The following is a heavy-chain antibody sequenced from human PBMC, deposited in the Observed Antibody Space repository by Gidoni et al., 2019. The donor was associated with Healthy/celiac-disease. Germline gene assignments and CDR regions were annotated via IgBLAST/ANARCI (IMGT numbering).Heavy chain of an antibody. CDR2: IWYDGSNK. D-gene: IGHD6-25*01. V-gene: IGHV3-33*01. CDR3: ARSADYYYMDV. CDR1: GVTFSSYG. J-gene: IGHJ6*03. Sequence: QVQLVESGGGVVQPGRSLRLSCAASGVTFSSYGMHWVRQAPGKGLAWVAVIWYDGSNKYYADSVKGRFTISRDNSKNTLYLQMNSLRAEDTAVYYCARSADYYYMDVWGKGTTVTVSS.